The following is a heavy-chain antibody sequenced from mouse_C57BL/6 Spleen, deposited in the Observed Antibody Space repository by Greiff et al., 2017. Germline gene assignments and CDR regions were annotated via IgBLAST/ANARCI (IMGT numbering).Heavy chain of an antibody. Sequence: QVQLKQPGAELVRPGSSVKLSCKASGYTFTSYWMHWVKQRPIQGLEWIGNIDPSDSETHYTQKFKDKATLTVDKSSSTAYMQLSSLTSEDSAVDYCARSDYDYDVKAMDYWGQGTSVTVSS. CDR1: GYTFTSYW. CDR2: IDPSDSET. J-gene: IGHJ4*01. D-gene: IGHD2-4*01. V-gene: IGHV1-52*01. CDR3: ARSDYDYDVKAMDY.